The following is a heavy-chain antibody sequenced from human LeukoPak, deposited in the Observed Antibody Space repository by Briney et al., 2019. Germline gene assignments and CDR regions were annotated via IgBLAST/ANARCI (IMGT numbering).Heavy chain of an antibody. Sequence: TSETLSLTCTVSGGSISSSSYYWGLIRQPPGKGLEWIGSIYYSGSTYYNPSLKSRVTISVDTSKNQFSLKLSSVTAADTAVYHCARGHRIAVAGSYWYFDLWGRGTLVTVSS. V-gene: IGHV4-39*07. J-gene: IGHJ2*01. D-gene: IGHD6-19*01. CDR1: GGSISSSSYY. CDR2: IYYSGST. CDR3: ARGHRIAVAGSYWYFDL.